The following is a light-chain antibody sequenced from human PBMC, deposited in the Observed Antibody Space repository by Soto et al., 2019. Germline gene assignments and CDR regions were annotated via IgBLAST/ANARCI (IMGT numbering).Light chain of an antibody. CDR1: QSISSW. Sequence: DIQMTQSPSTLSASVGDRVTITCRASQSISSWLAWYQQKPGKAPKLLIYKASSLQSGVPSRFSGSGSGTEFTLTINSLQPDDFATYYCHQYKTYWTFGHGTKVDIK. J-gene: IGKJ1*01. CDR3: HQYKTYWT. V-gene: IGKV1-5*03. CDR2: KAS.